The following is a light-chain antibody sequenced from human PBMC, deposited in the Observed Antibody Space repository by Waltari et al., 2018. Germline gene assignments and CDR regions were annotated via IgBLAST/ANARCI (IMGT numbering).Light chain of an antibody. Sequence: QSALTQPASVSGSPGQSITISCTGTDSDIVPYNYVSWYQQHPGRAPQLIIYGVSDRPSGVPNRFSGSKSGHTASLTISGLQAEDEADYYCSSFTRSRTWLFGGGTKVTVL. CDR3: SSFTRSRTWL. J-gene: IGLJ3*02. CDR2: GVS. V-gene: IGLV2-14*03. CDR1: DSDIVPYNY.